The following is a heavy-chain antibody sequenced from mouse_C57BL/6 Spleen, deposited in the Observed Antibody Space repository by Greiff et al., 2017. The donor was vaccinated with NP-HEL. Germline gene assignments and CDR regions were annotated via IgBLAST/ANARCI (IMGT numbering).Heavy chain of an antibody. CDR3: ARDYGSSLDY. CDR1: GYAFSSSW. D-gene: IGHD1-1*01. J-gene: IGHJ2*01. Sequence: VKLMESGPELVKPGASVKISCKASGYAFSSSWMNWVKQRPGKGLEWIGRIYPGDGDTNYNGKFKGKATLTADKSSSTAYMQLSSLTSEDSAVYFCARDYGSSLDYWGQGTTLTVSS. V-gene: IGHV1-82*01. CDR2: IYPGDGDT.